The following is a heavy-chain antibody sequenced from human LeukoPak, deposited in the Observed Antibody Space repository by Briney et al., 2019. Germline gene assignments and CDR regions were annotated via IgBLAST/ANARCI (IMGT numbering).Heavy chain of an antibody. Sequence: SETLSLTCAVYGXSFSGYYWSWIRQPPGKGLEWIGEINHSGSTNYNPSLKSRITISVDTSKNQFSLKLSSVTAADTAVYYCARDSTTVTLPFFDYWGQGTLVTVSS. CDR2: INHSGST. D-gene: IGHD4-17*01. J-gene: IGHJ4*02. CDR1: GXSFSGYY. CDR3: ARDSTTVTLPFFDY. V-gene: IGHV4-34*01.